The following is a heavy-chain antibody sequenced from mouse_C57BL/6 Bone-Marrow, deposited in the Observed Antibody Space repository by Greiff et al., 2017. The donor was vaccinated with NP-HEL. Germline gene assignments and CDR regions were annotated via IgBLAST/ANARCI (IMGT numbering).Heavy chain of an antibody. Sequence: VQLQQSGPELVKPGASVKISCKASGYTFTDYYMNWVKQSHGKSLEWIGDINPNNGGTSYNQKFKGKATLTVDKSSSTAYMELRSLTSEDSAVYYCAREDYYGSFAYWGQGTLVTVSA. CDR3: AREDYYGSFAY. J-gene: IGHJ3*01. D-gene: IGHD1-1*01. CDR1: GYTFTDYY. V-gene: IGHV1-26*01. CDR2: INPNNGGT.